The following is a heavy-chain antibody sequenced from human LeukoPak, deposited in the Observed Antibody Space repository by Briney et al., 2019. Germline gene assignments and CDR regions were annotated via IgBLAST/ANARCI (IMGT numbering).Heavy chain of an antibody. D-gene: IGHD3-10*01. CDR2: IYYSGST. CDR1: GGSISSGDYY. Sequence: SETLSLTCTVSGGSISSGDYYWSWIRQPPGKGLEWIGYIYYSGSTYYNPSLKSRVTITVDTSKNQFSLKLSSVTAADTAVYYCARDVTMVRGAPNWFDPWGQGTLATVSS. V-gene: IGHV4-30-4*01. J-gene: IGHJ5*02. CDR3: ARDVTMVRGAPNWFDP.